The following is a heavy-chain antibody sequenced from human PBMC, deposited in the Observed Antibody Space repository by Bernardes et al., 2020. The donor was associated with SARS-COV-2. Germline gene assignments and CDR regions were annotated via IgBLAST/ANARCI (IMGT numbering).Heavy chain of an antibody. D-gene: IGHD6-6*01. Sequence: SVKVACKASGGTFSIYAISWVRQAPGQGLEWMGGSIPSFGTANYAQKFQGRVTITADESTSTAYMELSSLRSEDTAVYYCARGGYSSSSTYYYGMDVWGQGTTVTVSS. CDR3: ARGGYSSSSTYYYGMDV. CDR1: GGTFSIYA. V-gene: IGHV1-69*13. CDR2: SIPSFGTA. J-gene: IGHJ6*02.